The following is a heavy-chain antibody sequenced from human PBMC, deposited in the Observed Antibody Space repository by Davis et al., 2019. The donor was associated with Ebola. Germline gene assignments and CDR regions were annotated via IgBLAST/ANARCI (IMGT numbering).Heavy chain of an antibody. CDR2: MNPHNGGT. Sequence: ASVKVSCKASGYTFTGYHMHWVRQAPGQGLEWMGRMNPHNGGTNYAQNFQGRVTMTRDTSTSTVYMELSSLRSEDTAVYYCATANWGLYYFDYWGQGTLVTVSS. V-gene: IGHV1-2*06. J-gene: IGHJ4*02. CDR3: ATANWGLYYFDY. CDR1: GYTFTGYH. D-gene: IGHD7-27*01.